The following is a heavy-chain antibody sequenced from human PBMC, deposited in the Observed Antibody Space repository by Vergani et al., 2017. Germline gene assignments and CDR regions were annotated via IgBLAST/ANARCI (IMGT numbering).Heavy chain of an antibody. Sequence: QVQLVESGGNVVQSGTSLRLSCAASGFSFGSYGMHWVRQSPGKGLEWVAVISNDGGNKYYADSVKGRFTIYKDNTVDMLSLQMNSLRAEDTAVYYCAREADSGSIYYFDYWGQGTLVTVSS. CDR3: AREADSGSIYYFDY. CDR1: GFSFGSYG. V-gene: IGHV3-30*03. J-gene: IGHJ4*02. CDR2: ISNDGGNK. D-gene: IGHD1-26*01.